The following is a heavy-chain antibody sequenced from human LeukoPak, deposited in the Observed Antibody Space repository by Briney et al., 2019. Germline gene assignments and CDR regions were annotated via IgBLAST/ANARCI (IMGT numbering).Heavy chain of an antibody. Sequence: GGSLRLSCAASGFTFSTYWMHWVRQAPGKGPMWVSRMNSGGSTINYADSVKGRFTISRDNAKNTLYLQMDSLRAEDTAMYYCATAGSYRFDHWGQGTLVTVSS. CDR3: ATAGSYRFDH. CDR1: GFTFSTYW. CDR2: MNSGGSTI. V-gene: IGHV3-74*01. D-gene: IGHD3-16*02. J-gene: IGHJ4*02.